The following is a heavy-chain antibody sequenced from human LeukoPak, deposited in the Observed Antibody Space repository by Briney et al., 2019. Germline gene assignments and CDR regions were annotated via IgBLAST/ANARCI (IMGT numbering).Heavy chain of an antibody. CDR2: MNPNSGNT. CDR3: ARAIYSSSDHYFDY. D-gene: IGHD6-6*01. J-gene: IGHJ4*02. Sequence: ASVKVSCKASGYTFTSYDINWVRQATGQGLEWMGWMNPNSGNTGYAQKFQGRVTMTRNTSISTAYMELSSLRSEDTAVHYCARAIYSSSDHYFDYWGQGTLVTVSS. CDR1: GYTFTSYD. V-gene: IGHV1-8*01.